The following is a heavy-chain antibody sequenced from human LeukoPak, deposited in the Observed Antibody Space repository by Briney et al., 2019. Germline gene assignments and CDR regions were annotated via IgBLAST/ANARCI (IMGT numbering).Heavy chain of an antibody. CDR3: ARTGDYDFWSAYHFYYYYYMDV. CDR1: GFTFDDYG. Sequence: GGSLRLSCAASGFTFDDYGMNWVRQAPGKGLEWVSSINSNSSYIYYTDSLKGRFTISRDNAKNSLYLQMNSLRAEDTAVYYCARTGDYDFWSAYHFYYYYYMDVWGKGTTVTVSS. J-gene: IGHJ6*03. CDR2: INSNSSYI. V-gene: IGHV3-21*01. D-gene: IGHD3-3*01.